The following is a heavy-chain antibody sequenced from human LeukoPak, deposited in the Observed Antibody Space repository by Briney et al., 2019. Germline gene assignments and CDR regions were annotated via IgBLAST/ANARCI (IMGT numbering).Heavy chain of an antibody. V-gene: IGHV4-59*08. D-gene: IGHD3-10*01. CDR3: ARAPYGSGSYFLENWFDP. Sequence: SETLSLTCTVSGGSLSSYYWSWIRQPPGKGLEWIGYIYYSGSTNYNPSLKSRVTISVDTSKNQFSLKLSSVTAADTAVYYCARAPYGSGSYFLENWFDPWGQGTLVTVSS. CDR1: GGSLSSYY. J-gene: IGHJ5*02. CDR2: IYYSGST.